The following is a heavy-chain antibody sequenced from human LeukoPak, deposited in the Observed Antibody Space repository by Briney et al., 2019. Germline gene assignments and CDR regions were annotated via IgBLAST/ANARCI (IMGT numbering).Heavy chain of an antibody. D-gene: IGHD5-18*01. CDR1: GYTFTSYG. V-gene: IGHV1-18*01. CDR2: ISAYNGNT. Sequence: ASVKVSCKASGYTFTSYGISWVRQAPGQELEWMGWISAYNGNTNYAQKLQGRVTMTRNTSISTAYMELSSLRSEDTAVYYCARGGYSYVHDAFDIWGQGTMATVSS. CDR3: ARGGYSYVHDAFDI. J-gene: IGHJ3*02.